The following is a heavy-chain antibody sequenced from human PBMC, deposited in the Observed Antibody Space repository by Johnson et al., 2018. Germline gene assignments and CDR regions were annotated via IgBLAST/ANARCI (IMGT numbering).Heavy chain of an antibody. CDR3: AGGGADLAARAVYYYYYMDV. Sequence: VRLVESGGGLVQPGGSLRLSCAASGFTVSSNYMSWVRQAPGQGLAWVSVIYSGGSTYYADSVKGRFTLPRDNSKNTPYLQMNSLRAEATAVCDCAGGGADLAARAVYYYYYMDVWGKGTTVTVSS. CDR1: GFTVSSNY. J-gene: IGHJ6*03. CDR2: IYSGGST. D-gene: IGHD6-6*01. V-gene: IGHV3-66*02.